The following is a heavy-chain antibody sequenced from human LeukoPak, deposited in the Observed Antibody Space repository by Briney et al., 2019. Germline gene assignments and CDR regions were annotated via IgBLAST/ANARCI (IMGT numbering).Heavy chain of an antibody. Sequence: GGSLRLSCTASGFTFGDYAMSWVRQAPGKGLEWVGFIRSKAYGGTTEYAASVKGRFTISRDDSKSIAYLQMNSLKTEDTAVYYCTRASTDYGGSESHWFGPWGQGTLVTVSS. D-gene: IGHD4-23*01. CDR3: TRASTDYGGSESHWFGP. CDR1: GFTFGDYA. CDR2: IRSKAYGGTT. J-gene: IGHJ5*02. V-gene: IGHV3-49*04.